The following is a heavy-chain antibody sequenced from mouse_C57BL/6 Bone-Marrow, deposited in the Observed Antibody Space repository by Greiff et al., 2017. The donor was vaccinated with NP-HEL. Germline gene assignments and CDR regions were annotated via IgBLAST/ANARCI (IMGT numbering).Heavy chain of an antibody. Sequence: VMLVESGAELVRPGASVKLSCKASGYTFTDYYINWVKQRPGQGLEWIARIYPGSGNTYYNEKFKGKATLTAEKSSSTAYMQLSSLTSEDSAVYFCARWYFAYWGQGTLVTVSA. D-gene: IGHD1-1*02. CDR3: ARWYFAY. V-gene: IGHV1-76*01. J-gene: IGHJ3*01. CDR1: GYTFTDYY. CDR2: IYPGSGNT.